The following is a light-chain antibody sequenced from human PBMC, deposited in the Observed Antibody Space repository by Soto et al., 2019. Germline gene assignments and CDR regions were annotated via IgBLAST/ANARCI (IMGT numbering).Light chain of an antibody. V-gene: IGLV1-47*01. CDR3: AAWDGGLSRPL. Sequence: QSVLTQPPSASGTPGQRVTISCSGSSSNIGNNHVYWYQQLAGTAPKLLMSETNQRPSGVPNRFTASKYGSSASLAISGLRSDDEAAYYCAAWDGGLSRPLFGGGTKLTVL. CDR2: ETN. CDR1: SSNIGNNH. J-gene: IGLJ3*02.